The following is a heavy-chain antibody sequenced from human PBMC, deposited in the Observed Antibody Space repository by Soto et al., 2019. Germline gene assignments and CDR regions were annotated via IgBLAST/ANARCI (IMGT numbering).Heavy chain of an antibody. CDR3: AKDRPRTDYGLDWFFDL. CDR1: GFAFRSYA. CDR2: VSGNGDET. Sequence: QLLESGGGLESPGGSLRLSCEASGFAFRSYAMSWVRQAPGKGLEWGSSVSGNGDETNYANSVKGRFIISRDNSKNTIYLQMSSLRAEDSALYYCAKDRPRTDYGLDWFFDLWGRGTLVTVS. D-gene: IGHD4-17*01. V-gene: IGHV3-23*01. J-gene: IGHJ2*01.